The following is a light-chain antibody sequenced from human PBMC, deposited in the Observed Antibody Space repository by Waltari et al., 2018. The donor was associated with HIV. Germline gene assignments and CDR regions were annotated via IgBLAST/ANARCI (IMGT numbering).Light chain of an antibody. V-gene: IGLV1-47*01. CDR1: SSHIGSNF. CDR3: AAWDDSLREV. J-gene: IGLJ3*02. Sequence: QSVLTQPPSASGTPGHSVTISCSGSSSHIGSNFVYWYQQLPGAAPKLLIYRNNQPPSGVPDRFSGSKSGTSASLAISGLLSEDEADYYCAAWDDSLREVFGGGTKLTVL. CDR2: RNN.